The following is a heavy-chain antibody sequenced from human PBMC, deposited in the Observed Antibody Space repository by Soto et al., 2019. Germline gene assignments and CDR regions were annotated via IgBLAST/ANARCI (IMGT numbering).Heavy chain of an antibody. D-gene: IGHD4-4*01. CDR1: GGTFSSYA. J-gene: IGHJ6*02. V-gene: IGHV1-69*12. Sequence: QVQLVXSGAEVKKPGSSVKVSCKASGGTFSSYAISWVRQAPGQGLEWMGGIIPIFGTANYAQKFQGRVTIPADESTSTAYMELSSLRSEDTAVYYCARGTTVTTSYAYGMDVWGQGTTVTVSS. CDR3: ARGTTVTTSYAYGMDV. CDR2: IIPIFGTA.